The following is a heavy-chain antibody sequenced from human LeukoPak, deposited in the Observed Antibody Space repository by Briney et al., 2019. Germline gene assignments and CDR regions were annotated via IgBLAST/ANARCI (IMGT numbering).Heavy chain of an antibody. D-gene: IGHD3-22*01. Sequence: GGSLKLSCAASGFTFSGSAMHWVRQASGKGLEWVGRIRSKANSYATAYAASVKGRFTISRDDSKNTAYLQMNSLKTEDTAVYYCTSSYYYDSSGYDGSVYWGQGTLVTVSS. CDR3: TSSYYYDSSGYDGSVY. J-gene: IGHJ4*02. CDR2: IRSKANSYAT. V-gene: IGHV3-73*01. CDR1: GFTFSGSA.